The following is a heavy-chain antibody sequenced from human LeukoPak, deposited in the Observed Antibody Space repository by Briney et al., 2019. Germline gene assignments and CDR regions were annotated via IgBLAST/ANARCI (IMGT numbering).Heavy chain of an antibody. Sequence: SETLSLTCTVSGGSISSYYWSWLRQPPGKGLEWIGYIYYSGSTYYNPSLKSRVTISVDSSKSQFSLKLSSVTAADTAVYYCARELYVPGVYDYWGQGTLVTVSS. CDR1: GGSISSYY. D-gene: IGHD1-7*01. J-gene: IGHJ4*02. CDR3: ARELYVPGVYDY. CDR2: IYYSGST. V-gene: IGHV4-59*06.